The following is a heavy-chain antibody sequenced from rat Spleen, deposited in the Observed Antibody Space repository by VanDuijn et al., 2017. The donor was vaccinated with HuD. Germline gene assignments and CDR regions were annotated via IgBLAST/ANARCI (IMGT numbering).Heavy chain of an antibody. CDR2: ISYDGGTT. CDR3: ARVGTRVSRFAY. Sequence: EVQLVESGGGLVQPGRSLKLSCAASGFTFTDYYMAWVRQAPTKGLEWVASISYDGGTTYYRDSVKGRFTIFRDNAKSSLYLQMDSLRSEDTATYYCARVGTRVSRFAYWGQGTLVTVSS. D-gene: IGHD1-4*01. J-gene: IGHJ3*01. CDR1: GFTFTDYY. V-gene: IGHV5-20*01.